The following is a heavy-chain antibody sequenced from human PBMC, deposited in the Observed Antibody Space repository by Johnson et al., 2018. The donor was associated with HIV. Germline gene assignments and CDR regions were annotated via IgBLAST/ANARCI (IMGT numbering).Heavy chain of an antibody. CDR2: IGYSASDT. CDR3: AFIEYSSLDAFDI. D-gene: IGHD6-6*01. V-gene: IGHV3-NL1*01. CDR1: GFTFSSYA. J-gene: IGHJ3*02. Sequence: QVLLVESGGGVVRPGGSLRLSCAASGFTFSSYAMHWVRQAPGKGLEWVSSIGYSASDTYYADSVKGRFTISRDNSKNTLYLQMNSLRAEDTAVYYCAFIEYSSLDAFDIWGQGTMVTVSS.